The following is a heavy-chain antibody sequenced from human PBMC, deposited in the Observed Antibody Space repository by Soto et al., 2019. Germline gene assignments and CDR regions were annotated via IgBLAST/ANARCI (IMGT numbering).Heavy chain of an antibody. V-gene: IGHV3-23*01. CDR3: AKRTSYDSSGYFDY. Sequence: GGSLRLSCAASGFTFSSYAMSWVRQAPGKGLEWVSVISGSGDTTYYADSVKGRFTISRDISKSTLYLQMNSLRAEDTAVYYCAKRTSYDSSGYFDYWGQGTRVTVSS. CDR1: GFTFSSYA. CDR2: ISGSGDTT. D-gene: IGHD3-22*01. J-gene: IGHJ4*02.